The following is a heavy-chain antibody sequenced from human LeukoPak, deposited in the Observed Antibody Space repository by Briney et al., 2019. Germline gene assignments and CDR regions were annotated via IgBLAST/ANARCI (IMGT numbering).Heavy chain of an antibody. CDR1: GFTFDDYA. CDR2: ISWNSGSI. Sequence: GGSLRLSCAASGFTFDDYAMHWVRQAPGKGLEWVSGISWNSGSIGYADSVKGRFTISRDNAKNSLYLQMNSLRAEDTALYYCAKDYGGSGSYYNDVRYFDYWGQGTLVTVSS. CDR3: AKDYGGSGSYYNDVRYFDY. D-gene: IGHD3-10*01. V-gene: IGHV3-9*01. J-gene: IGHJ4*02.